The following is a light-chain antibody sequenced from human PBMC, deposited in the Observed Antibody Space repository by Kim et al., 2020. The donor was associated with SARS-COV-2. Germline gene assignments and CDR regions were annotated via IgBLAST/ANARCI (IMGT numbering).Light chain of an antibody. J-gene: IGKJ4*01. V-gene: IGKV1-9*01. Sequence: DIQLTQSPSFLSASVGDRVTINCRASQGISSYLAWYQQKPGKAPKLLIYAASTLQSGVPSRFSGSGSGTEFTLTISSLQPEDFATYYCQQLNSYPRLTFGGGTKVDIK. CDR2: AAS. CDR1: QGISSY. CDR3: QQLNSYPRLT.